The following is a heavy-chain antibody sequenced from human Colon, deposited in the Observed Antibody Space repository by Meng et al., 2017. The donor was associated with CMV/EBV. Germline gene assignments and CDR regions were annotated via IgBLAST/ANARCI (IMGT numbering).Heavy chain of an antibody. CDR2: SYYTGST. CDR3: ARATKSSCWEVLDY. Sequence: QVHLPQWGAGLLKPSETLSLPCAGYGESFSGYYWTWIRQPPGRGLEWIGESYYTGSTNYSPSLKSRVTISLDTSKNQFSLKLNSVTAADTAVYYCARATKSSCWEVLDYWGHGTLVTVSS. D-gene: IGHD2-2*01. V-gene: IGHV4-34*01. J-gene: IGHJ4*01. CDR1: GESFSGYY.